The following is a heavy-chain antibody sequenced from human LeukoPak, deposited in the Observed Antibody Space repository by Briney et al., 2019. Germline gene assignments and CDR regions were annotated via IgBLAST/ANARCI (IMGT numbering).Heavy chain of an antibody. D-gene: IGHD2-15*01. V-gene: IGHV3-11*06. CDR2: ISSSSSYT. CDR1: GFTFSDYY. Sequence: PGGSLRLSCAASGFTFSDYYMSWIRQAPGKGLEWVSYISSSSSYTNYADSVKGRFTISRDNAKNSLYLQMNSLRAEDTAVYYCARDCGGSCFTPDFDYRGQGTLVTVSS. J-gene: IGHJ4*02. CDR3: ARDCGGSCFTPDFDY.